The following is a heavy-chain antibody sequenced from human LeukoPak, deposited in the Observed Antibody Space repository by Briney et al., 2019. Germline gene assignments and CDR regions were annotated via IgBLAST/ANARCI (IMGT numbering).Heavy chain of an antibody. V-gene: IGHV3-30-3*01. CDR3: AREYYDFWSGYSPNFDY. CDR2: ISYDGSNK. Sequence: PGGSLRLSCLTSGFTFSTNAMSWVRQAPGKGLEWVAVISYDGSNKYYADSVKGRFTISRDNSKNTLYLQMNSLRAEDTAVYYCAREYYDFWSGYSPNFDYWGQGTLVTVSS. D-gene: IGHD3-3*01. J-gene: IGHJ4*02. CDR1: GFTFSTNA.